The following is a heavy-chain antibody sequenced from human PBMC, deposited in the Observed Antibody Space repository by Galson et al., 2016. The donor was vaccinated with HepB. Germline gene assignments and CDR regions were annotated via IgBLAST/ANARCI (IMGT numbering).Heavy chain of an antibody. CDR1: GYTFTNNG. CDR3: ARDRDAALDY. V-gene: IGHV1-18*01. J-gene: IGHJ4*02. D-gene: IGHD6-13*01. Sequence: SVKVSCKASGYTFTNNGTSWVRQAPGQGLEWMGWISAYSGNTNYAQKFQGRLTLTKDTYASTVYMELRSLRFDDTAMYYCARDRDAALDYWGQGALVTVSS. CDR2: ISAYSGNT.